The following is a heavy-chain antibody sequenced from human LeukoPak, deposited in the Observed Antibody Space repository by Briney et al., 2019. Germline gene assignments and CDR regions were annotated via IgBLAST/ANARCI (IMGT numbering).Heavy chain of an antibody. Sequence: GGSLRLSCAASGFTFSSYGMHWVRQAPGKGLEWVAVISYDGSDKYYADSVKGRFTISRDNSKNTLYLQMNSLRAEDTAVYYCAREGHPYGMDVWGQGTTVTVSS. V-gene: IGHV3-30*03. CDR3: AREGHPYGMDV. J-gene: IGHJ6*02. CDR2: ISYDGSDK. CDR1: GFTFSSYG.